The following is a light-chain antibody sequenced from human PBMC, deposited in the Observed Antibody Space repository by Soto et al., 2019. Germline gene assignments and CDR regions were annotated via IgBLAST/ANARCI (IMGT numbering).Light chain of an antibody. CDR3: QQTNTFPLP. J-gene: IGKJ4*01. V-gene: IGKV1-12*01. Sequence: DIQMTQSPSSVSASVGDRVTITCRASQDISTWLAWYQQKPGKAHKLLIYAASTLQSGVPSRFSGSGSGTDFTLTINTLQPEDFATYYCQQTNTFPLPFGGGTKVEIK. CDR1: QDISTW. CDR2: AAS.